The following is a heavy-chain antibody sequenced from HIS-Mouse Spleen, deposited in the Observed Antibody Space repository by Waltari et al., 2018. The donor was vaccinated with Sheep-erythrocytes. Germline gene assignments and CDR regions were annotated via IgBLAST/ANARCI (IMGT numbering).Heavy chain of an antibody. CDR3: AKDGPSYYDFWSGFDY. Sequence: EVQLVESGGGVVQPGRSMRLSGAASGFTFDDSAIHWVRQAPGKGLEWVSGISWNSGSIGYADSVKGRFTISRDNAKNSLYLQMNSLRAEDTALYYCAKDGPSYYDFWSGFDYWGQGTLVTVSS. D-gene: IGHD3-3*01. CDR2: ISWNSGSI. V-gene: IGHV3-9*01. CDR1: GFTFDDSA. J-gene: IGHJ4*02.